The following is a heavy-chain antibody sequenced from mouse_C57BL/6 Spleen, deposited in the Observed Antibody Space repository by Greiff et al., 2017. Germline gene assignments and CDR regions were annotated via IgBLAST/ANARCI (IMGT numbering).Heavy chain of an antibody. Sequence: QVTLKESGPGILQPSQTLSLTCSFSGFSLSTFGMGVGWIRQPSGKGLEWLAHIWWDDDKYYNPALKSRLTISKDTSKNQVFLKIANVDTADTATYYCARSSSYYGSSYYFDYWGQGTTLTVSS. D-gene: IGHD1-1*01. CDR3: ARSSSYYGSSYYFDY. V-gene: IGHV8-8*01. CDR2: IWWDDDK. J-gene: IGHJ2*01. CDR1: GFSLSTFGMG.